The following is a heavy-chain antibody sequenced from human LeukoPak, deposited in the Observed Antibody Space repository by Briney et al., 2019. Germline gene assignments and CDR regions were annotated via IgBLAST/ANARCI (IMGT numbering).Heavy chain of an antibody. J-gene: IGHJ4*02. Sequence: ASVKVSCKASGYTFTSYGINWERQAPGQGLEWMGWINVYNGNTNNAQKLQGRVTMTTDTSTSTAYMELRSLGSDDTAVYYCARGGDVLRYFDSEALGYWGQGTLVTVSS. D-gene: IGHD3-9*01. CDR2: INVYNGNT. CDR1: GYTFTSYG. V-gene: IGHV1-18*01. CDR3: ARGGDVLRYFDSEALGY.